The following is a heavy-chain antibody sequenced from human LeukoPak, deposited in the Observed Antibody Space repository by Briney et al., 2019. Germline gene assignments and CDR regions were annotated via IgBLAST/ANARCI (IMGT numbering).Heavy chain of an antibody. CDR1: GYTFTSYN. J-gene: IGHJ4*02. CDR2: MHPKSGNT. Sequence: ASVKVSCKAYGYTFTSYNINWVRQATGQGLEWMGRMHPKSGNTNYAQKFQGRVTMTRNTSISTAYMELSSLKSDDTAVYYCARVAGTVTGTDRDDWGQGTLVTVSS. D-gene: IGHD6-19*01. CDR3: ARVAGTVTGTDRDD. V-gene: IGHV1-8*01.